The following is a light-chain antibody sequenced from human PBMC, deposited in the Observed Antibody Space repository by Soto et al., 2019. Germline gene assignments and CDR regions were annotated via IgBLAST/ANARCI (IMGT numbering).Light chain of an antibody. CDR3: QQYGTSPWT. V-gene: IGKV3-20*01. Sequence: EIVLTQSPGTLSLSPGERATLSCRASQSVSNNYLAWSQQTPGQAPRLLIYAASARATGIPGRFRGSGSGKVFTLTISRLEAEDFAVYCCQQYGTSPWTFGQGTKVEIK. J-gene: IGKJ1*01. CDR1: QSVSNNY. CDR2: AAS.